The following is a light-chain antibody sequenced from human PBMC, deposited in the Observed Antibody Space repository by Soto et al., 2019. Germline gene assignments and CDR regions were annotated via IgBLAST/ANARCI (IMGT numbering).Light chain of an antibody. CDR2: AAS. CDR3: QQSYSSRT. J-gene: IGKJ1*01. V-gene: IGKV1-39*01. Sequence: DIQMTQSPSSLSASVGDRVIITCRASRDIVTSLNWYQHHPGKGPKILIYAASSLQRGVPSRFSGSGSGTELNLTISSLHPEDFATYYCQQSYSSRTFGQGTTVDIK. CDR1: RDIVTS.